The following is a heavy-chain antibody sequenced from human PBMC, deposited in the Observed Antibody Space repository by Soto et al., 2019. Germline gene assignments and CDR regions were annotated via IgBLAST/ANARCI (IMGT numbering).Heavy chain of an antibody. Sequence: QVQLQESGPGLVKPSQTLSLTCTVSGGSISSGGYYWSWIRQHPGKGLEWSGYISYSGSTYYNTALQSRVTLSVATSKIQFSLKLSSVTAADTALYYCARETINWGQGTLVTVSS. V-gene: IGHV4-31*03. CDR2: ISYSGST. D-gene: IGHD5-12*01. J-gene: IGHJ4*02. CDR3: ARETIN. CDR1: GGSISSGGYY.